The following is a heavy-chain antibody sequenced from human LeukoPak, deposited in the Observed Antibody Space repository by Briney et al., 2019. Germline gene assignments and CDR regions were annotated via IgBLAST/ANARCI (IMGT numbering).Heavy chain of an antibody. CDR2: ISPTSGGT. CDR1: GYSFTGYY. V-gene: IGHV1-2*02. J-gene: IGHJ4*02. Sequence: ASVKVSCKASGYSFTGYYMHWVRQAPGQGLEWMGWISPTSGGTNYAQKFQGRVTMTRGTSISTAYMELSRLRSDDTAVYYCARDHEHSYDYWGQGTLVTVSS. CDR3: ARDHEHSYDY.